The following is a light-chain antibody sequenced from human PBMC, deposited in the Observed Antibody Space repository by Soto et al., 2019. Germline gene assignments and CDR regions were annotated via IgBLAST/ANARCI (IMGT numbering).Light chain of an antibody. V-gene: IGLV2-8*01. CDR2: EVN. Sequence: QSVLTHPPSASGSPGQSVTIACTGTSSDFGGYNYVSWYRQHPGKAPKLMIFEVNKRPSGVPDRFSGSKFGNTASLTVSGLQTEDAADYYCKAFAGRNKLMFGGGTKLTVL. CDR3: KAFAGRNKLM. CDR1: SSDFGGYNY. J-gene: IGLJ3*02.